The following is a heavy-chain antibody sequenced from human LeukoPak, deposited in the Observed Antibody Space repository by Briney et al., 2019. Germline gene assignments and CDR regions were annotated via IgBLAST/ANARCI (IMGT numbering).Heavy chain of an antibody. CDR1: GGSISRSSYY. CDR2: IYYTGNT. V-gene: IGHV4-39*07. D-gene: IGHD4-17*01. J-gene: IGHJ4*02. CDR3: AREGEYGDSYY. Sequence: SETLSLTCNVSGGSISRSSYYWGWIRQPPGKGLEWLASIYYTGNTYSNPSLESRVTISVDTSKNQVSLNLTSVTAADTAIYYCAREGEYGDSYYWGQGTQVIVSA.